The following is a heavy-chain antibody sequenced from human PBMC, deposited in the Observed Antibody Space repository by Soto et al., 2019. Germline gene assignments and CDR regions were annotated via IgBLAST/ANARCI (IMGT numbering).Heavy chain of an antibody. CDR1: GFTFSNYW. V-gene: IGHV3-74*01. D-gene: IGHD3-3*01. CDR3: ARGLFLDY. J-gene: IGHJ4*02. CDR2: INEDESNT. Sequence: EVQLVESGGGLVQPGGSLRLSCATSGFTFSNYWMHWVRQAPGKGPVWVSRINEDESNTNYADSVKGRFTISRDNAKNTLYLQMKRLRAEDTAVYYCARGLFLDYWGQGTRVTVSS.